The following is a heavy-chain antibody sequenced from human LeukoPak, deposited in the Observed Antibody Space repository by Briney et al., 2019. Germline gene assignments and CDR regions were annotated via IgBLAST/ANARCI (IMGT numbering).Heavy chain of an antibody. J-gene: IGHJ4*02. D-gene: IGHD3-10*01. V-gene: IGHV3-74*01. Sequence: GGSLRLSCAASGFTFSSHWMHWVRQAPGKGLVWVSRINSDGSSISYADSVKGRFTISRDNAKNTLYLQMNSLRAEDTAVYYCAKGGYYGSGSYYSPDYWGQGTLVTVSS. CDR2: INSDGSSI. CDR3: AKGGYYGSGSYYSPDY. CDR1: GFTFSSHW.